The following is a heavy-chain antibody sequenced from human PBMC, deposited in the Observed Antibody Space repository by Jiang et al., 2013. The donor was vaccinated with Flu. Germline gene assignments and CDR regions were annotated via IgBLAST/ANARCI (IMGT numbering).Heavy chain of an antibody. CDR2: IYYSGST. CDR3: AGVGATRGGY. D-gene: IGHD1-26*01. Sequence: GSGLVKPSETLSLTCTVSGGSISSYYWSWIRQPPGKGLEWIGYIYYSGSTNYNPSLKSRVTISVDTSKNQFSLKLSSVTAADTAVYYCAGVGATRGGYWGQGTLVTVSS. V-gene: IGHV4-59*01. CDR1: GGSISSYY. J-gene: IGHJ4*02.